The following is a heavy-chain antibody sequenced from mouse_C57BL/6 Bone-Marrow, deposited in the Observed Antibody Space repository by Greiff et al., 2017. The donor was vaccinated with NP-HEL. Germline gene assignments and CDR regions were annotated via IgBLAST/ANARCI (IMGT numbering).Heavy chain of an antibody. CDR3: ARGYYGSSYLFAY. V-gene: IGHV1-81*01. CDR1: GYTFTSYG. D-gene: IGHD1-1*01. Sequence: QVHVKQSGAELARPGASVKLSCKASGYTFTSYGISWVKQRTGQGLEWIGEIYPRSGNTYYNEKFKGKATLTADKSSSTAYMELRSLTSEDSAVYFCARGYYGSSYLFAYLGQGTLVTVSA. J-gene: IGHJ3*01. CDR2: IYPRSGNT.